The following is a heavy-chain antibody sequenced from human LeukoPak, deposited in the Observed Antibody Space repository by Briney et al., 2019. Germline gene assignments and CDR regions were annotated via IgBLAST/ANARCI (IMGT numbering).Heavy chain of an antibody. CDR1: GLTFSTYG. J-gene: IGHJ4*02. Sequence: PGRSLRLSCAASGLTFSTYGMHWVRQAPGKGLEWVAVISSDGSDKYYADSVKGRFAISRDNSKNTLYLQMNSLRAEDTAVYYCAKGGRFYYDTSSYYYDYFDYWGQGTLVTVSS. CDR3: AKGGRFYYDTSSYYYDYFDY. D-gene: IGHD3-22*01. V-gene: IGHV3-30*18. CDR2: ISSDGSDK.